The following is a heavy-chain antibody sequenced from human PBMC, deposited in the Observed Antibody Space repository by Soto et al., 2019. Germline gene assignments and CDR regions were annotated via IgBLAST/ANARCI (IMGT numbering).Heavy chain of an antibody. CDR1: GFTFSSYS. V-gene: IGHV3-21*01. J-gene: IGHJ4*02. CDR2: ISSSSSYI. D-gene: IGHD6-19*01. CDR3: AVGGIAVAGPDY. Sequence: EVQLVESGGGLVKPGGSLRLSCAASGFTFSSYSMNWVRQAPGKGLEWVSSISSSSSYIYYADSVKGRFTISRDNAKNSLYLQMNSLRAEDTAVYYCAVGGIAVAGPDYWGQGTLVTVSS.